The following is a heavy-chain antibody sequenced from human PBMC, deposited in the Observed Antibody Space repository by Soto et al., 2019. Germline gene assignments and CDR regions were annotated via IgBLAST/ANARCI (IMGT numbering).Heavy chain of an antibody. V-gene: IGHV3-23*01. D-gene: IGHD5-12*01. CDR2: ISGSGDKT. CDR3: AKYLTSGTCHDY. Sequence: EVQLLESGGSLVQPGGSLRLSCTASGFTFSSHIMGWVRQAPGKGLEWVSAISGSGDKTPYADSVRGRFTVSRDNSKNTLYLQMNSLRAEDTALYYCAKYLTSGTCHDYWGQGTLVTVSS. J-gene: IGHJ4*02. CDR1: GFTFSSHI.